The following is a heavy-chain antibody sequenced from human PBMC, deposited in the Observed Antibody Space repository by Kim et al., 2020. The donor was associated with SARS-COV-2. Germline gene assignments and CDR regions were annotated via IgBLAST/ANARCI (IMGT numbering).Heavy chain of an antibody. Sequence: NTGSAQKFQGRVTMTRNTSISTAYMELSSLRSEDTAVYYCARSRGSSFDYWGQGTLVTVSS. J-gene: IGHJ4*02. CDR3: ARSRGSSFDY. V-gene: IGHV1-8*01. CDR2: NT. D-gene: IGHD3-10*01.